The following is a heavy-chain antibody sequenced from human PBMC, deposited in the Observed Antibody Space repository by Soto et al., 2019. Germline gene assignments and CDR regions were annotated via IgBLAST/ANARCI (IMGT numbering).Heavy chain of an antibody. D-gene: IGHD2-2*01. CDR3: ARVPDR. CDR1: GGTISSYY. J-gene: IGHJ5*02. CDR2: IYYSGST. Sequence: SETLSLTCPVSGGTISSYYWSWIRQPPGKGLEWIGYIYYSGSTNYNPSLKSRVTISVDRSKNQFSLKLISVTAADTAVYYCARVPDRWGQGALVTVSS. V-gene: IGHV4-59*12.